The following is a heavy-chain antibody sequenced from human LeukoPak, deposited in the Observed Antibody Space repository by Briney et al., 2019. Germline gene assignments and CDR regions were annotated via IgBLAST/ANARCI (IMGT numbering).Heavy chain of an antibody. J-gene: IGHJ5*02. CDR3: ARGVVNGLSIVVVPAAENWFDP. CDR2: INHSGST. V-gene: IGHV4-34*01. CDR1: GGSFSGYY. Sequence: SETLSLTCAVYGGSFSGYYWSWIRQPPGKGLEWIGEINHSGSTNYNPSLKSRVTISVDTSKNQFSLKLSSETAADTAVYYCARGVVNGLSIVVVPAAENWFDPWGQGTLVTVSS. D-gene: IGHD2-2*01.